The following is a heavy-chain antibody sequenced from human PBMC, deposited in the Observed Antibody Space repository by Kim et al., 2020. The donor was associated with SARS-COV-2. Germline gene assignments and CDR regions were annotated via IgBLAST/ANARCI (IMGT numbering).Heavy chain of an antibody. CDR2: FDPEDGET. Sequence: ASVKVSCKVSGYTLTELSMHWVRQAPGKGLEWMGGFDPEDGETIYAQKFQGRVTMTEDTSTDTAYMELSSLRSEDTAVYYCATSPLGGIAVAGTGVYYYGMDVWGQGTTVTVSS. CDR3: ATSPLGGIAVAGTGVYYYGMDV. J-gene: IGHJ6*02. V-gene: IGHV1-24*01. CDR1: GYTLTELS. D-gene: IGHD6-19*01.